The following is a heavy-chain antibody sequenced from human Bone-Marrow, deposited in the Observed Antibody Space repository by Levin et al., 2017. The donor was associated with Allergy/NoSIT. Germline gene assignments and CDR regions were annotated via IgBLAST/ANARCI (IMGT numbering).Heavy chain of an antibody. CDR1: GFRFRNYA. CDR2: ISGSALST. V-gene: IGHV3-23*01. J-gene: IGHJ6*02. Sequence: LSLTCAASGFRFRNYAMSWVRQAPGKGLEWVSGISGSALSTYYAGSVKGRFTISRDNSKNTLYLQMNSLRAEDTAIYYCGGNSYYYYGLDVWGQGTTVTVSS. CDR3: GGNSYYYYGLDV. D-gene: IGHD4-23*01.